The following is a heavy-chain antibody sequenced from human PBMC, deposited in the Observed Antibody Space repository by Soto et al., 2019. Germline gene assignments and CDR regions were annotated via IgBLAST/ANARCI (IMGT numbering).Heavy chain of an antibody. J-gene: IGHJ6*02. D-gene: IGHD5-18*01. CDR3: ARAPLGSYGKDYGMAV. Sequence: SLKVSCKASGGTFSSYSMFCVRQAPGQGLEWMGGIIPIFGTANYAQKFQGRVTITADESTSTAYMELSSLRSEDTAVYYCARAPLGSYGKDYGMAVRGQGTTVTVSS. V-gene: IGHV1-69*13. CDR1: GGTFSSYS. CDR2: IIPIFGTA.